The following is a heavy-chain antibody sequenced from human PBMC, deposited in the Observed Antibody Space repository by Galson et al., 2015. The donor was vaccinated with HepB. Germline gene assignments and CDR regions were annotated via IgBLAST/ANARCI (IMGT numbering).Heavy chain of an antibody. V-gene: IGHV4-34*01. CDR2: INHSGST. Sequence: SETLSLTCAVYGGSFSGYYWSWIRQPPGKGLEWSGEINHSGSTNYNPSLKSRVTISVDTSKNQFSLKLSSVTAADTAVYYCARGYYRVFYYYMDVWGKGTTVTVSS. CDR3: ARGYYRVFYYYMDV. J-gene: IGHJ6*03. CDR1: GGSFSGYY. D-gene: IGHD3-22*01.